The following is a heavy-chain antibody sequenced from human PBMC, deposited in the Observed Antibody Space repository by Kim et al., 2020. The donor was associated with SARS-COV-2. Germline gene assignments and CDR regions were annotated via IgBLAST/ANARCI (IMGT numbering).Heavy chain of an antibody. CDR3: ARDLGEGYCSGGSCYSWDY. CDR2: IWYDGSNK. Sequence: GGSLRLSCAASGFTFSSYGMHWVRQAPGKGLEWVAVIWYDGSNKYYADSVKGRFTISRDNSKNTLYLQMNSLRAEDTAVYYCARDLGEGYCSGGSCYSWDYWGQGTLVTVSS. V-gene: IGHV3-33*01. D-gene: IGHD2-15*01. J-gene: IGHJ4*02. CDR1: GFTFSSYG.